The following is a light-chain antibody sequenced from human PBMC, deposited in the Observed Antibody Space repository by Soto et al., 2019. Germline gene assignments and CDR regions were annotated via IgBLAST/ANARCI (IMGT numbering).Light chain of an antibody. J-gene: IGLJ2*01. CDR3: SSYTSSSTVV. CDR2: DVS. CDR1: SSDVGAYNY. Sequence: QPALTQPASVSGSPGQLITISCTGTSSDVGAYNYVSWYQQHPGKAPKLMIYDVSNRPSGVSNRFSGSKSGNTASLTISGLQAEDEADYYCSSYTSSSTVVFGGGTKLTVL. V-gene: IGLV2-14*01.